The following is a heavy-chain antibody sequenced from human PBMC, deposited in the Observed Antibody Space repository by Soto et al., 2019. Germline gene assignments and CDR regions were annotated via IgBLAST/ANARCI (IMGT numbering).Heavy chain of an antibody. V-gene: IGHV3-48*01. Sequence: GESLKISCAASGFTFSSYSMNWVRQAPGKGLEWVSYISSSSSTIYYADSVKGRFTISRDNAKNSLYLQMNSLRAEDTAVYYCASLGELSLYGYWGQGTLVTVSS. D-gene: IGHD3-16*02. J-gene: IGHJ4*02. CDR2: ISSSSSTI. CDR3: ASLGELSLYGY. CDR1: GFTFSSYS.